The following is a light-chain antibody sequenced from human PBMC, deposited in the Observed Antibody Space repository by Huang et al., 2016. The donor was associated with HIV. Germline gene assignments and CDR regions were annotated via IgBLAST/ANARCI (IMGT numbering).Light chain of an antibody. CDR2: WAS. CDR3: QQYFSLPLT. Sequence: DIVMTQAPDSLSVSLGERATINCTSSQSVLYTSNTKNYLAWYQQKPGQPPQLLIYWASTRESGVPDRFSGSGSGTDFTLTSTSLQVEDGATYYCQQYFSLPLTFGGGTKVE. V-gene: IGKV4-1*01. CDR1: QSVLYTSNTKNY. J-gene: IGKJ4*01.